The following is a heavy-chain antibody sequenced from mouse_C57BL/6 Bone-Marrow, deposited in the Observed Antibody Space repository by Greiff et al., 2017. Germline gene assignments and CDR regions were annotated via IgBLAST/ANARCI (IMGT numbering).Heavy chain of an antibody. CDR1: GFNIKDDY. J-gene: IGHJ1*03. D-gene: IGHD3-1*01. CDR3: TTRGLLGYCDV. Sequence: EVQLQQSGAELVRPGASVKLSCTASGFNIKDDYMHWVKQRPEQGLEWIGWIDPENGDTEYASKFQGKATITADTSSNTAYLQLSSLTSEDTAVYYYTTRGLLGYCDVWGTGTTVTVSS. V-gene: IGHV14-4*01. CDR2: IDPENGDT.